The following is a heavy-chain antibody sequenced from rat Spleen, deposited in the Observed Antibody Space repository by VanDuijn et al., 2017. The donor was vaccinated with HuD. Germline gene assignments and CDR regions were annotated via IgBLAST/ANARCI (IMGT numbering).Heavy chain of an antibody. Sequence: EVQLVESGGGLVQPGRSLKLSCAASGFTFDDYGMAWVRKAPGKGLEWVASITNTGGSTYYPDSVKGRFTISRDNAKSTLYLQMDSLRSEDTASYYCATRDGGYPHWGQGVMVTVSS. D-gene: IGHD1-11*01. J-gene: IGHJ2*01. V-gene: IGHV5-31*01. CDR2: ITNTGGST. CDR3: ATRDGGYPH. CDR1: GFTFDDYG.